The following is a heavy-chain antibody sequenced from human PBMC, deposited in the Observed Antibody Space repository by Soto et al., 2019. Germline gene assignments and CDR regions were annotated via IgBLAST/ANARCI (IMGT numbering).Heavy chain of an antibody. CDR2: IYQSGTT. J-gene: IGHJ4*02. V-gene: IGHV4-4*02. Sequence: QVQLQESGPGLVKLSETLSLTCSVSGDSISSNNWWSWVRQPPGKGLEWIGEIYQSGTTNYNPSLQSRVTMSVDTSKNQFSLNLRSVTAADTAVYYCARDGSGSPGAADYWGQGTLVTVSS. CDR3: ARDGSGSPGAADY. D-gene: IGHD1-26*01. CDR1: GDSISSNNW.